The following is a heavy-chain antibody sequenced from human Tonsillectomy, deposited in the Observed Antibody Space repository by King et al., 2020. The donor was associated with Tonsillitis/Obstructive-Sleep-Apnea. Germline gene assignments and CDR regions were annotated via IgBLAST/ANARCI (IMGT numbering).Heavy chain of an antibody. J-gene: IGHJ4*02. D-gene: IGHD2-2*01. Sequence: VQLVESGGGVVQPGRSLRLSCAASGFTFSSYGMHWVRQAPGKGLEWVAVISYDGSNKYYADSVKGRFTISRDNSKNTLYLQMNSLRAEDTVVYYCAKDGTSVVVVPAAITEDYWGQGTLVTVSS. V-gene: IGHV3-30*18. CDR2: ISYDGSNK. CDR3: AKDGTSVVVVPAAITEDY. CDR1: GFTFSSYG.